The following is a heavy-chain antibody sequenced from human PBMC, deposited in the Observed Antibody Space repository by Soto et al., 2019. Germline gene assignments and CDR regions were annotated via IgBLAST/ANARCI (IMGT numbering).Heavy chain of an antibody. CDR3: ARQGRNTKIVILRHYATDF. J-gene: IGHJ6*02. CDR1: SGSISSNSYL. D-gene: IGHD3-22*01. Sequence: SETLSLTCSVSSGSISSNSYLWGWIRQPPGKGLEWIGAILYSGDTYYSESLKSRVTMSVDTAKNQFSLKLNSVTAADTAVYYCARQGRNTKIVILRHYATDFWGQGTAVTVSS. V-gene: IGHV4-39*01. CDR2: ILYSGDT.